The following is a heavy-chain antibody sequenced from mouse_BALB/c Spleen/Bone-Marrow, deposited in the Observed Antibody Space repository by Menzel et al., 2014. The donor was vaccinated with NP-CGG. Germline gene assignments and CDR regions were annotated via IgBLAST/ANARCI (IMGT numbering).Heavy chain of an antibody. D-gene: IGHD1-1*01. CDR2: INPNNGRT. J-gene: IGHJ1*01. CDR1: GYTFTSYW. V-gene: IGHV1S81*02. Sequence: VKLMESGAELAKPGASVKLSCKPSGYTFTSYWLHWVKQRPGQGLEGIGVINPNNGRTNYNEKFRNKATLTVDKSSSTAYMQLSSLTSEDSAVYYCARYYNWYFDVWGAGTTVTVSS. CDR3: ARYYNWYFDV.